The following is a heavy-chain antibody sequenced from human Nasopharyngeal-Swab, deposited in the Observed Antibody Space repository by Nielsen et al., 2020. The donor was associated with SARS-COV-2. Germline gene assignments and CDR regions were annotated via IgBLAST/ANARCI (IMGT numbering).Heavy chain of an antibody. J-gene: IGHJ5*02. V-gene: IGHV3-23*01. D-gene: IGHD2-15*01. CDR1: GFTFSNYG. CDR3: AKDSGAGFCDDGSCFPTNH. CDR2: MSGRGEKT. Sequence: GESLKISCAASGFTFSNYGMNWVRHAPGKGLEWVSGMSGRGEKTYYAESVKGRFTISRDVSKNTLYLQMNGLRAEDTAVYYCAKDSGAGFCDDGSCFPTNHWGQGTLVTVSS.